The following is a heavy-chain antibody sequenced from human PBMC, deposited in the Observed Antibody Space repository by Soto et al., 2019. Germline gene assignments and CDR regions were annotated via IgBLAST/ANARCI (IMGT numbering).Heavy chain of an antibody. D-gene: IGHD3-16*02. CDR2: MNPNSGNT. Sequence: GASVKVSCKASGYTFTSYDINWVRQATGQGLEWMGWMNPNSGNTGYAQKFQGRVTMTRNTSISTAYMELSSLRSEDTAVYYCARGMSPLITFGGVIVQYELAFDIWGQGTMVTVSS. CDR3: ARGMSPLITFGGVIVQYELAFDI. CDR1: GYTFTSYD. V-gene: IGHV1-8*01. J-gene: IGHJ3*02.